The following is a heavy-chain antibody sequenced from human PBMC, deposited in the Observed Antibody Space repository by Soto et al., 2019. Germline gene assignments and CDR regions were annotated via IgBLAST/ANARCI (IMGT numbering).Heavy chain of an antibody. CDR2: IDPRNGGT. Sequence: QAQLVQSESDVKKPGASVTVSCKASGYTFSDYYIHWVRQAPGQGLEWMGWIDPRNGGTKYAQKFQDRVSMTTDTSTSTASMELRRLRSDDTAVFFCARVRYRNVIHAWGQGTLVTVSS. V-gene: IGHV1-2*02. CDR3: ARVRYRNVIHA. J-gene: IGHJ4*02. CDR1: GYTFSDYY. D-gene: IGHD2-2*01.